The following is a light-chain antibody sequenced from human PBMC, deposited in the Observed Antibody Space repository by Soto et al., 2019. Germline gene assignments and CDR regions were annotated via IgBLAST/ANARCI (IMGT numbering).Light chain of an antibody. V-gene: IGLV1-51*02. CDR1: SSNIGTYY. J-gene: IGLJ7*01. CDR3: GAWDRSLSGGI. Sequence: QSVLTQPPSVSAAPGQTVTISCSGSSSNIGTYYVSWYQQFPGSAPKLLIHENNKRPSGIPDRFSGSKSGTSATLDITGLQTGDEAVYYCGAWDRSLSGGIFGGGTQLTVL. CDR2: ENN.